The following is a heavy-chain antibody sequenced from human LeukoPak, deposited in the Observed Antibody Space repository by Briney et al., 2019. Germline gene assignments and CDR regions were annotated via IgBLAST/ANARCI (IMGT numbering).Heavy chain of an antibody. CDR3: ARLGDFWSGQSN. V-gene: IGHV4-4*02. D-gene: IGHD3-3*01. J-gene: IGHJ4*02. CDR2: IYHSGST. Sequence: PSGTLSLTCAVSGGSISSSNWWSWVRQPPGKGLEWIGEIYHSGSTGYNPSLKSRVTISVDKSKNQFSLKLTSVTAADTAVYYCARLGDFWSGQSNWGQGTLVTVSS. CDR1: GGSISSSNW.